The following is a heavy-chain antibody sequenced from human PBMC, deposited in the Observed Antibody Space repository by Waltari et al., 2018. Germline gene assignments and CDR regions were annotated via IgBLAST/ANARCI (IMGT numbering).Heavy chain of an antibody. J-gene: IGHJ5*02. V-gene: IGHV5-10-1*03. CDR3: ARHYYGSGRYGDNWFDP. CDR2: IDPSDSYT. Sequence: EVQLVQSGAEVKKPGESLRISCTGSGDSFTSYWIRWVRQMPGKGLEWMGRIDPSDSYTNYSPSFQGHVTISADKSISTAYLQWSSLKASDTAMYYCARHYYGSGRYGDNWFDPWGQGTLVTVSS. CDR1: GDSFTSYW. D-gene: IGHD3-10*01.